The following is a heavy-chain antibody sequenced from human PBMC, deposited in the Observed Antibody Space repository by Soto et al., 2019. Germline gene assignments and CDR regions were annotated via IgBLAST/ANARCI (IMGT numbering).Heavy chain of an antibody. CDR2: IILIFGTA. CDR1: GGTFSSYA. D-gene: IGHD3-22*01. J-gene: IGHJ3*02. CDR3: ARDPDSNDYYDSSGYYSAAFDI. V-gene: IGHV1-69*13. Sequence: ASVKVSCKASGGTFSSYAISWVRQAPGQGLEWMVGIILIFGTANYAQKFQGRVTITADESTSTAYMELSSLRSEDTAVYYCARDPDSNDYYDSSGYYSAAFDIWGQGTMVTVSS.